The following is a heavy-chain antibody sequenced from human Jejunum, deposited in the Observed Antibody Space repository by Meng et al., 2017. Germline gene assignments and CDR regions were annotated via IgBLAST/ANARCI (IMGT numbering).Heavy chain of an antibody. CDR2: IYHTGTT. V-gene: IGHV4-4*02. CDR1: GASISDSNW. J-gene: IGHJ5*02. Sequence: VQLQESGPGLVKPSGTLSLPCAVSGASISDSNWWSWVRQPLGKALEWIGEIYHTGTTNYNPSLKSRVTMSLDKSKNQFSLELTSVTAADTAVYYCARDLLGPAIAATGWFDPWGQGTLVTVSS. CDR3: ARDLLGPAIAATGWFDP. D-gene: IGHD6-13*01.